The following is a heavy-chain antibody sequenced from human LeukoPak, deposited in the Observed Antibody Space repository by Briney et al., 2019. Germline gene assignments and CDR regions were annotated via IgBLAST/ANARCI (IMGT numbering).Heavy chain of an antibody. Sequence: SETLSLTCTVSGGSISSYYWSWIRQPPGKGLEWIGYIYYSGSTNYNPSLKSRVTISVDTSKNQFSLKLSSVTAADTAVYYCASRNNYDSSGYYSYWGQGTLVTVSS. J-gene: IGHJ4*02. CDR2: IYYSGST. CDR3: ASRNNYDSSGYYSY. V-gene: IGHV4-59*01. CDR1: GGSISSYY. D-gene: IGHD3-22*01.